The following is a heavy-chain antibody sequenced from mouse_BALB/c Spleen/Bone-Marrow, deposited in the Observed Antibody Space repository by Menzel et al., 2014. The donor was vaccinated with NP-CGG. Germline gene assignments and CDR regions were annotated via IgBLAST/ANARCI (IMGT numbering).Heavy chain of an antibody. CDR2: INPSTGYT. D-gene: IGHD2-14*01. CDR3: ARHYRYYFDY. J-gene: IGHJ2*01. Sequence: QVQLQQSGAELAKPGASVKMSCKASGYTFTSYWMHWVKRRPGQGLEWIGYINPSTGYTEYNQKFKGKATLTADKSSSTAYMQLSSLTSEDSAVYYCARHYRYYFDYWGQGTTLTVSS. V-gene: IGHV1-7*01. CDR1: GYTFTSYW.